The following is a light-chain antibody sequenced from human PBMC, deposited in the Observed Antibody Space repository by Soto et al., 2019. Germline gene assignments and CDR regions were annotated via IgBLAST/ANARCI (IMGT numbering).Light chain of an antibody. V-gene: IGKV1-39*01. CDR3: QQSYSTLSIT. Sequence: DIQMTQSPSSLSASVGDRVTITCRASESIARHLNWYQQKPGKAPKLLIYAASSLQHGVPSRFRGGGSGTEFTLTISNLQPEDFATYYCQQSYSTLSITFGQGTRLEMK. J-gene: IGKJ5*01. CDR1: ESIARH. CDR2: AAS.